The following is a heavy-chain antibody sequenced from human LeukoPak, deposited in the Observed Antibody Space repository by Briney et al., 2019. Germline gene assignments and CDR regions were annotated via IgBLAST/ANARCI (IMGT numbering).Heavy chain of an antibody. CDR2: INHSGST. D-gene: IGHD3-22*01. Sequence: SETLSLTCAVYGGSFSGYYWSWIRQPPGKGLEWIGEINHSGSTNYNPSLKSRVTISVDTSKNQFSLKLSSVTAADTAVYYCARGLQGYDSSGYYHHFDYWGQGTLVTVSS. CDR3: ARGLQGYDSSGYYHHFDY. J-gene: IGHJ4*02. V-gene: IGHV4-34*01. CDR1: GGSFSGYY.